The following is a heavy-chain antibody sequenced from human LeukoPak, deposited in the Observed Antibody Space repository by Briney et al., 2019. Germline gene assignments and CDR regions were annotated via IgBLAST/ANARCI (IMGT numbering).Heavy chain of an antibody. J-gene: IGHJ6*04. D-gene: IGHD3-10*02. Sequence: GGSLRLSCAASGFTFSSYSMNWVRQAPGKGLEWVSSISSSSSYIYYADSVKGRFTISRDNAKNSLYLQMNGLRAEDTAVYYCAELGITMIGGVWGKGTAVTISS. CDR3: AELGITMIGGV. CDR1: GFTFSSYS. V-gene: IGHV3-21*01. CDR2: ISSSSSYI.